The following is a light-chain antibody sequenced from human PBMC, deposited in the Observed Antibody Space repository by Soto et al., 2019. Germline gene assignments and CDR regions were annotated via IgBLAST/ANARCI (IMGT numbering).Light chain of an antibody. J-gene: IGKJ2*01. CDR1: QGIRAW. V-gene: IGKV1-12*01. CDR2: FAS. Sequence: DIQMTQSPSSVSASVGDRVSISCRASQGIRAWLAWYQQKPGKAPKLLIYFASTLQTGVPARFSGSGSGTDFTLTISSVQPEDFATYFCQQVNSFPHTFGQGTKLEIK. CDR3: QQVNSFPHT.